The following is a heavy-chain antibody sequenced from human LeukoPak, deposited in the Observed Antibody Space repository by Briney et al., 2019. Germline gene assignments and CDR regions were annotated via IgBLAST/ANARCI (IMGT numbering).Heavy chain of an antibody. CDR1: GFTFSTYG. Sequence: PGGSLRLSCAASGFTFSTYGTSWVRQAPGKGLEWVSAMSGSAGSTYYADAVKGRFTISRDNSKNTLYLQMNSLRAEDTAVYYCAKEGNGDYYFDYWGQGTLVTVSS. CDR3: AKEGNGDYYFDY. D-gene: IGHD4-17*01. CDR2: MSGSAGST. V-gene: IGHV3-23*01. J-gene: IGHJ4*02.